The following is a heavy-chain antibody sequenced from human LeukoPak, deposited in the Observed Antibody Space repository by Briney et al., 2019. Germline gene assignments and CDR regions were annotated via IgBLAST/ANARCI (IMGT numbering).Heavy chain of an antibody. V-gene: IGHV3-7*05. CDR2: IIQDGSEK. CDR3: ARDSPGIMIFGVVTPN. J-gene: IGHJ4*02. CDR1: GFTFSSFW. D-gene: IGHD3-3*01. Sequence: PGGSLRLSCAASGFTFSSFWISRVRQAPGKGLEWVTKIIQDGSEKYYVDSVEGRFTISRDNAKNSLYLQMNSMRAEDTAVYYCARDSPGIMIFGVVTPNGGQGTLVTVSS.